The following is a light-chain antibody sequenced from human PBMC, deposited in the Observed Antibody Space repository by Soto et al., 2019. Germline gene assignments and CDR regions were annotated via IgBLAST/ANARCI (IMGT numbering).Light chain of an antibody. J-gene: IGKJ3*01. Sequence: EIVMTQSPATLSVSPGERATLSCRASQTVSSFLAWYQQKPGQAPSLLIYGASTRATGIPARFSGSGSGTEFTLTISSLQSEDFAVYYCQQYKIWPPSFGPRTKVDIK. V-gene: IGKV3D-15*01. CDR2: GAS. CDR3: QQYKIWPPS. CDR1: QTVSSF.